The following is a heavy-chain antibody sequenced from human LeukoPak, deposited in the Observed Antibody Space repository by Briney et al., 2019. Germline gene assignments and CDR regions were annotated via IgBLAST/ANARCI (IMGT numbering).Heavy chain of an antibody. V-gene: IGHV1-18*01. J-gene: IGHJ4*02. CDR3: ARGDYDFWSGYYTIRTFDY. D-gene: IGHD3-3*01. CDR1: GYTFTSYG. CDR2: ISAYNGNT. Sequence: ASVKVSCKASGYTFTSYGISWVRQAPGQGLEWMGWISAYNGNTNYAQKLQGRVTMTTDTSTSTAYMELRSLRSDDTAVYYCARGDYDFWSGYYTIRTFDYWGQGTLVTVSS.